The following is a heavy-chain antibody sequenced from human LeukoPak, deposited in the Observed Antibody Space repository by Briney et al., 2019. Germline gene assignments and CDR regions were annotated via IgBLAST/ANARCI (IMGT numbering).Heavy chain of an antibody. Sequence: PSETLSLTCTVSGGSISSNYWSWIRQPAGKGLEYIGRIYSSGNTNYNPSLKSRVTMSVDTSKNQFSLLLHSVTAADTAVYYCARVWLSSGSYWYFDSWGRGTLVIVSS. CDR2: IYSSGNT. CDR3: ARVWLSSGSYWYFDS. D-gene: IGHD3-22*01. J-gene: IGHJ2*01. V-gene: IGHV4-4*07. CDR1: GGSISSNY.